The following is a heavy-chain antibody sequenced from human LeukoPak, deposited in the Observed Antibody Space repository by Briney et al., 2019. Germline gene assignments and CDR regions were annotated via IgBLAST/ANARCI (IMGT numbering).Heavy chain of an antibody. CDR2: MNPNSGNT. V-gene: IGHV1-8*03. CDR3: ARGFGLQYYNWFDP. CDR1: GYTFTSYD. J-gene: IGHJ5*02. D-gene: IGHD4-11*01. Sequence: ASVKVSCKASGYTFTSYDINWVRQATGQGLEWMGWMNPNSGNTGYAQKFQGRVTITRNTSISTAYMELSSLRSEDTAVYYCARGFGLQYYNWFDPWSQGTLVTVSS.